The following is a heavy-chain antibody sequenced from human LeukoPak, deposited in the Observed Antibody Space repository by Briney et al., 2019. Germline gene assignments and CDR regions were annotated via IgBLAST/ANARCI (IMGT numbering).Heavy chain of an antibody. Sequence: GGSLRLSCAASGFTFRSYSMNWVRQAPGKGLEWVSFISSSSSYIYYADSVKGRFTISRDNAKNSLYLQMNSLRAEDTAVYYCARGIDDFWSGLFDNWGQGILVTVSS. CDR2: ISSSSSYI. D-gene: IGHD3-3*01. CDR3: ARGIDDFWSGLFDN. J-gene: IGHJ4*02. CDR1: GFTFRSYS. V-gene: IGHV3-21*01.